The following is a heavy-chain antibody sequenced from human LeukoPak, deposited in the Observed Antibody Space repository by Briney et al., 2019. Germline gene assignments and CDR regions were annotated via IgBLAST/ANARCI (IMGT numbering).Heavy chain of an antibody. CDR1: GFTFSSYA. CDR2: ISGSGGST. CDR3: AKKELLDYYYYGMDV. Sequence: GESLRLSCAASGFTFSSYAMSWVRQAPGKGLEWVSAISGSGGSTYYADSVKGRFTISRDNSKNTLYLQMNSLRAEDTAVYYCAKKELLDYYYYGMDVWGQGTTVTVSS. D-gene: IGHD3-10*01. J-gene: IGHJ6*02. V-gene: IGHV3-23*01.